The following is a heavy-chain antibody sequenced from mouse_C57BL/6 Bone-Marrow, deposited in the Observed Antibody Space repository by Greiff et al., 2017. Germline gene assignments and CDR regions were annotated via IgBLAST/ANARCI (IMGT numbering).Heavy chain of an antibody. Sequence: VQLQQSGAELAKPGASVKLSCKASGYTFTSYWMHWVKQRPGQGLEWIGYINPSSGYTKYNQKFKDKATLTADKSSNTAYMQLSSLTTEDSAIYYCARALGAMDYWGQGTSVTVSS. J-gene: IGHJ4*01. CDR2: INPSSGYT. CDR1: GYTFTSYW. D-gene: IGHD3-1*01. V-gene: IGHV1-7*01. CDR3: ARALGAMDY.